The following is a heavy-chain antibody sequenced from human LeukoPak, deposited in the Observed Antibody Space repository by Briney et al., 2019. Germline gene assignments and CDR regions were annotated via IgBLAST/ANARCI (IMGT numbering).Heavy chain of an antibody. D-gene: IGHD1-14*01. CDR1: GFTVITNY. Sequence: GGSLRLSCAASGFTVITNYMTRVRQAPGKGLEWVSVLYSDGNTKYADSVQGRFTISRDNSKNTLYLEMNSLSPDDTAVYYCARGVEPLAANTLAYWGQGTLVTVSS. J-gene: IGHJ4*02. V-gene: IGHV3-53*01. CDR3: ARGVEPLAANTLAY. CDR2: LYSDGNT.